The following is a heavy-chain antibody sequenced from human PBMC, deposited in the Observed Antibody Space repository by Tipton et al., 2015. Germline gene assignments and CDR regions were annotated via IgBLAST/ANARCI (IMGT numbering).Heavy chain of an antibody. D-gene: IGHD5-24*01. Sequence: TLSLTCTVSGTSLSGFYWSWIRQHPGKGLKWIGYIFYTGSTYYNPSLKSRATLSVDTSKNQFSLKLSSVTAADTAVYYCARDGYNSNYFDYWGQGTLVTVSS. CDR2: IFYTGST. CDR3: ARDGYNSNYFDY. J-gene: IGHJ4*02. V-gene: IGHV4-31*03. CDR1: GTSLSGFY.